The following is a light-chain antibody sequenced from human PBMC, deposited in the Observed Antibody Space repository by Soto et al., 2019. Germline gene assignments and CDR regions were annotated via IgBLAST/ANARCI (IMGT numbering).Light chain of an antibody. J-gene: IGLJ1*01. CDR1: SSDVGGYNY. V-gene: IGLV2-14*03. Sequence: QSVLTQPASVSGSPGQSITISCTGTSSDVGGYNYVSWYQQHPGKAPKLMIYDVSNRPSGVSNRFSGSKSGNTASLTISGLQAEDEADDYCSSYTSSTTSSFGTGTKLTVL. CDR2: DVS. CDR3: SSYTSSTTSS.